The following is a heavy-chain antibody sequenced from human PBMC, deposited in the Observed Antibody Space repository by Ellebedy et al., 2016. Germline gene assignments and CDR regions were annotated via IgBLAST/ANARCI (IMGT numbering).Heavy chain of an antibody. CDR3: ARGGEKYSSSWEFDY. CDR2: INPNSGGT. V-gene: IGHV1-2*02. D-gene: IGHD6-6*01. J-gene: IGHJ4*02. CDR1: GYTFTGYY. Sequence: ASVKVSXXASGYTFTGYYMHWVRQAPGQGLEWMGWINPNSGGTNYAQTFQGRVTMTRNTSISTAYMELSSLRSEDTAVYYCARGGEKYSSSWEFDYWGQGTLVTVSS.